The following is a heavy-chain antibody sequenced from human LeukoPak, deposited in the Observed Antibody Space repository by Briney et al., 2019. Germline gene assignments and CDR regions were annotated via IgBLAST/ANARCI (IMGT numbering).Heavy chain of an antibody. Sequence: PSETLSLSCAVYDGSFRGYYWSWIRQPPGTGLEWIGEINHSGSTKYNPSLKSRVTISVDTSKNQFSLKLSSVTASDTAVYYCARRFAPSRNDAFDIWGQGTMVTVSS. CDR3: ARRFAPSRNDAFDI. D-gene: IGHD3-10*01. CDR2: INHSGST. V-gene: IGHV4-34*01. J-gene: IGHJ3*02. CDR1: DGSFRGYY.